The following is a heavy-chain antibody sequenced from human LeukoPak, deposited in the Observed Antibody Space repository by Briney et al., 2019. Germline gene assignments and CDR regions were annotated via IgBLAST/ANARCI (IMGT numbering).Heavy chain of an antibody. V-gene: IGHV3-23*01. J-gene: IGHJ5*02. CDR3: AKDRSPLWFGELLEPFDP. CDR1: GFTFSSYA. Sequence: PGGSLRLSCAASGFTFSSYAMSWVRQAPGKGLEWVSAISGSGGSTYYADSVKGRFTISRDNSKNTLYLQMNSLRAEDTAVYYCAKDRSPLWFGELLEPFDPWGQGTLVTVSS. D-gene: IGHD3-10*01. CDR2: ISGSGGST.